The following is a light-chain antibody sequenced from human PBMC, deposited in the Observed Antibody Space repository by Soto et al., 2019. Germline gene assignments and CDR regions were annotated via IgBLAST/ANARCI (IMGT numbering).Light chain of an antibody. CDR2: GAS. J-gene: IGKJ1*01. CDR3: LQDGRSPLT. CDR1: QSVSSSY. V-gene: IGKV3-20*01. Sequence: EIVLTQSPGTLSLSPGERATLSCRASQSVSSSYFAWYQQKPGQAPRLVIYGASSRATGIPDRFSGRGSGTDFTRTISSLQLEDFAGYSCLQDGRSPLTFGQGTKVEI.